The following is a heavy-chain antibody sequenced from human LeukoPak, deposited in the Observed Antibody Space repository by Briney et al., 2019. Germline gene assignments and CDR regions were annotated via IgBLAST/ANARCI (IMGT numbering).Heavy chain of an antibody. CDR2: IIPTFGTA. Sequence: SVTVSCKASGGTFSSYAISWVRQAPGQGLEWMGGIIPTFGTANYAQKFQGRVTITTDESTSTAYMELSSLRSEDTAVYYCARGPELERFDYWGQGTLVTVSS. CDR3: ARGPELERFDY. D-gene: IGHD1-1*01. CDR1: GGTFSSYA. J-gene: IGHJ4*02. V-gene: IGHV1-69*05.